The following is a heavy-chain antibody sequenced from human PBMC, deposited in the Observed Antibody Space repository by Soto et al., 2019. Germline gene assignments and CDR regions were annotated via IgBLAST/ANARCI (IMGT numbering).Heavy chain of an antibody. CDR2: IDHSGST. V-gene: IGHV4-4*02. D-gene: IGHD3-10*01. J-gene: IGHJ6*02. CDR1: GGSISSSNW. Sequence: QVQLQESGPGLVKPSGTLSLTCAVSGGSISSSNWWSWVRQPPGKGTEWIGEIDHSGSTNYNPSLEGRVNISVDKCKNQFSLKLSAVTAADTAVYSCARGLDYGVWGQGTTVTVSS. CDR3: ARGLDYGV.